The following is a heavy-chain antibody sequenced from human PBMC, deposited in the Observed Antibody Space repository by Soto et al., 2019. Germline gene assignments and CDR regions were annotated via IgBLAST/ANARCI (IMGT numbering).Heavy chain of an antibody. V-gene: IGHV1-24*01. CDR1: GYTLTELS. D-gene: IGHD1-26*01. CDR3: SGAESPDTAYFSLY. Sequence: ASVKVSCKVSGYTLTELSMHWVRQAPGKGLEWMGGFDPEDGETIYAQKFQGRVTMTEDTSTDTSNGIAYLQMNSLNIEDSAAYYCSGAESPDTAYFSLYWGQGTPVTVSS. CDR2: FDPEDGET. J-gene: IGHJ4*02.